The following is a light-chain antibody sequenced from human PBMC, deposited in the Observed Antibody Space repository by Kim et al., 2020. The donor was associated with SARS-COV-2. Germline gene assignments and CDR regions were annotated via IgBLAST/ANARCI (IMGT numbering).Light chain of an antibody. J-gene: IGLJ3*02. CDR3: NSYAGNNLWV. V-gene: IGLV2-8*01. CDR2: EVT. Sequence: GQSVTISCTGPSSDVGGYNSVSWYPQNPGKAPKLVIYEVTKRPAGVPDRFSASKSGNTASLTVSGLQSEDEADYYCNSYAGNNLWVFGGGTQLTVL. CDR1: SSDVGGYNS.